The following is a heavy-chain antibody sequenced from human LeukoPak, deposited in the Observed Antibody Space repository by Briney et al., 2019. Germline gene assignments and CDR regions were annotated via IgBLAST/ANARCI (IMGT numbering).Heavy chain of an antibody. CDR1: GFTRSRYW. J-gene: IGHJ4*02. CDR2: ISSSSSYI. CDR3: ATSPVYSYGHPYYFDY. V-gene: IGHV3-21*01. Sequence: GGSLRLSCAASGFTRSRYWMSSVRQAPGKGLEWVSCISSSSSYIYYADSVKGRFTISRDNAKNSLYLQMNSLRAEDTAVYYCATSPVYSYGHPYYFDYWGQGTLVTVSS. D-gene: IGHD5-18*01.